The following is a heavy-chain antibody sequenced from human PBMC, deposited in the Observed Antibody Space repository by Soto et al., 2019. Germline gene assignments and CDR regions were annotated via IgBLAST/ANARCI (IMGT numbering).Heavy chain of an antibody. D-gene: IGHD3-9*01. J-gene: IGHJ4*02. CDR1: GFTVNSNY. Sequence: VQLVESGGGLVQPGGSLRLSCAASGFTVNSNYISWVRQAPGKGLEWVSVIYSDGSTYYADSVKGRFIISRDNSNNTLYFQMNSLRAEDTAVYYCATLTKYDILTGFYPCWGQGTLVTVSS. CDR3: ATLTKYDILTGFYPC. V-gene: IGHV3-66*01. CDR2: IYSDGST.